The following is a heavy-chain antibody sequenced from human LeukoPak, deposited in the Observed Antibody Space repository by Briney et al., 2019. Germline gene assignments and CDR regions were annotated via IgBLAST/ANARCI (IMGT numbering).Heavy chain of an antibody. Sequence: PSGTLSLTCAVSDGSISITNWWSWVRQPPGKGLEWIGEIYHSGSANYNPSLKSRVTISVDKSKNQFSLKLSSVTAADTAVYYCARRDSSGFTHSNHFQHWGQGTLVTVSS. J-gene: IGHJ1*01. CDR1: DGSISITNW. CDR2: IYHSGSA. CDR3: ARRDSSGFTHSNHFQH. V-gene: IGHV4-4*02. D-gene: IGHD3-22*01.